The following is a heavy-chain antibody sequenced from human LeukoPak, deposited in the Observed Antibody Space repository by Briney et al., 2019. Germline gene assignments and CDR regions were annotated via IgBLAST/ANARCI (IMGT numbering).Heavy chain of an antibody. CDR2: ISGSGGST. D-gene: IGHD4-17*01. Sequence: PGRSLRLSCAASGFTFSSYAMSWVRQAPGKGLEWVSAISGSGGSTYYADSVKGRFTIFRDNSKNTLYLQMNSLRAEDTAVYYCAKDPTDYGDLGHFDYWGQGTLVTVSS. CDR1: GFTFSSYA. J-gene: IGHJ4*02. CDR3: AKDPTDYGDLGHFDY. V-gene: IGHV3-23*01.